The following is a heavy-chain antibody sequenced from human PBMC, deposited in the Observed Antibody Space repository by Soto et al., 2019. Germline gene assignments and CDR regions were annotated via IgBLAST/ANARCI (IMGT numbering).Heavy chain of an antibody. CDR2: INHSGST. D-gene: IGHD2-15*01. J-gene: IGHJ1*01. CDR1: GGSFSGYY. V-gene: IGHV4-34*01. CDR3: ARANGSGGSCDAWEYFPH. Sequence: QVQLQQWGAGLLKPSETLSLTCAVYGGSFSGYYWSWIRQPPGKGLEWIGEINHSGSTNYNPSLKSRVTLSVETAKSQFSLKQSSVPAADAAVYYCARANGSGGSCDAWEYFPHWGQGTLVTVSS.